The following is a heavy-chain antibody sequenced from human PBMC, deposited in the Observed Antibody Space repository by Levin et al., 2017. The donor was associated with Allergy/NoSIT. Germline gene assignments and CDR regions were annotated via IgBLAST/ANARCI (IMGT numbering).Heavy chain of an antibody. CDR2: ISGSGRSI. D-gene: IGHD7-27*01. CDR1: GFTFSDYS. CDR3: ATVRWGQFDY. J-gene: IGHJ4*02. V-gene: IGHV3-11*01. Sequence: GGSLRLSCAASGFTFSDYSMAWIRQAPGKGLEWVSYISGSGRSIYDADSVKGRFTISRDNAKNSLYLQMNSLRVEDTAVYYCATVRWGQFDYWGQGTLVTVSS.